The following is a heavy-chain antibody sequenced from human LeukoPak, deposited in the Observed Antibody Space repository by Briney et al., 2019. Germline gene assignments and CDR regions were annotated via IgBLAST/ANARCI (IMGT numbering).Heavy chain of an antibody. D-gene: IGHD2-15*01. V-gene: IGHV1-69*02. CDR3: ASRWTKKPFDY. Sequence: ASVKVSCKASGYTFTSYYMHWVRQAPGQGLEWMGRIIPILGIANYAQKFQGRVTITADKSTSTAYMELSSLRSEDTAVYYCASRWTKKPFDYWGQGTLVTVSS. J-gene: IGHJ4*02. CDR1: GYTFTSYY. CDR2: IIPILGIA.